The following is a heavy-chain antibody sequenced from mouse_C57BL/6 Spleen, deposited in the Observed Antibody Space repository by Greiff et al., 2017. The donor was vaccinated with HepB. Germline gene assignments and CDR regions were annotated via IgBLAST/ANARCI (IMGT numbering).Heavy chain of an antibody. D-gene: IGHD3-3*01. J-gene: IGHJ1*03. Sequence: EVKLMESGGGLVKPGGSLKLSCAASGFTFSSYAMSWVRQTPEKRLEWVATISDGGSYTYYPDNVKGRFTISRDNAKNNLYLQMSHLKSEDTAMYYCARDRGLMEGYFDVWGTGTTVTVSS. CDR3: ARDRGLMEGYFDV. CDR1: GFTFSSYA. V-gene: IGHV5-4*01. CDR2: ISDGGSYT.